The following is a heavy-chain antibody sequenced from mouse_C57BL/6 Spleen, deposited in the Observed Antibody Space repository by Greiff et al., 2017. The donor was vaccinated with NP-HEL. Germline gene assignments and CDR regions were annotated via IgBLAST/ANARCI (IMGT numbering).Heavy chain of an antibody. Sequence: QVQLQQPGAELVKPGASVKMSCKASGYTFTSYWITWVKQRPGQGLEWIGDIYPGSGSTNYNEKFKSKATLTVDTSSSTAYMQLSSLTSEDSAVYFCARHEGGVVASMDYWGQGTSVTVSS. J-gene: IGHJ4*01. CDR1: GYTFTSYW. CDR3: ARHEGGVVASMDY. V-gene: IGHV1-55*01. CDR2: IYPGSGST. D-gene: IGHD1-1*01.